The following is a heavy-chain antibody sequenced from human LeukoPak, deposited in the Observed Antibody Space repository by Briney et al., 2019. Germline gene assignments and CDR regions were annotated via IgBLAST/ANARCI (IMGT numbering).Heavy chain of an antibody. CDR1: GASISSGTYY. V-gene: IGHV4-61*02. CDR2: IYTSGST. CDR3: ARFSGYNNPWY. J-gene: IGHJ4*02. D-gene: IGHD3-22*01. Sequence: PSQTLSLTCTLSGASISSGTYYSSWIRQPAGKGLEWIGRIYTSGSTNYNPSLKSRVTISVDTSKNQFSLKLSSVTAADTAVYYCARFSGYNNPWYWGQGTLVTVSS.